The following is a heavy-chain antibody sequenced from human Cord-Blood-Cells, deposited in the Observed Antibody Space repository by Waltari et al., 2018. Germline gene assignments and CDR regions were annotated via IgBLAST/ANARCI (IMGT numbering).Heavy chain of an antibody. CDR3: ATRRGYSGYDLAFDI. D-gene: IGHD5-12*01. V-gene: IGHV1-24*01. CDR1: GYTLTDLS. J-gene: IGHJ3*02. Sequence: QVQLVQSGAEVKKPGASVKVSCKVSGYTLTDLSMHWVRQAPGKGLEWIGGVDPEDGETIYAQKFQGRVTMTEDTSTDTAYMELSSLRSEDTAVYYCATRRGYSGYDLAFDIWGQGTMVTGSS. CDR2: VDPEDGET.